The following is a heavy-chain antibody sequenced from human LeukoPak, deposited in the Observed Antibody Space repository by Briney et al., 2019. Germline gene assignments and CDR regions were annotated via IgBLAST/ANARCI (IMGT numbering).Heavy chain of an antibody. CDR2: IRHDGSIK. CDR3: ARKRATGYFDF. CDR1: GFTFSTYG. Sequence: GGSLRLSCAASGFTFSTYGRHWVRQAPGTGLEWVAGIRHDGSIKDYADSVKGRFTISRDNSKNTVYLEMNSLRAEDTALYYCARKRATGYFDFWGQGTVVTVSS. D-gene: IGHD5-12*01. V-gene: IGHV3-33*01. J-gene: IGHJ4*02.